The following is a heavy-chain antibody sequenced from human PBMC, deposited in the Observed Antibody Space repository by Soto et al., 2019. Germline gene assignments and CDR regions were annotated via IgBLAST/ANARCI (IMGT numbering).Heavy chain of an antibody. CDR1: GGSISSSSYY. CDR2: IYYSGST. CDR3: VRHTFLTGDWWFDP. Sequence: QLQLQESGPGLVKPSETLSLTCTVSGGSISSSSYYWGWIRQPPGKGLEWIGSIYYSGSTYYNPSLKSRVTISVDTSKNQFSLKLSSVTAADTAVYYCVRHTFLTGDWWFDPWGQGTLVTVSS. V-gene: IGHV4-39*01. J-gene: IGHJ5*02. D-gene: IGHD7-27*01.